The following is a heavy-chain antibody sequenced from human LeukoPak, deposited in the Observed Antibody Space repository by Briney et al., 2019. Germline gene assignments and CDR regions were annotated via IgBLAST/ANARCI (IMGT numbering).Heavy chain of an antibody. CDR3: ARASGPFDY. D-gene: IGHD3-10*01. Sequence: PGGSLRLSCVASGFMFSVYGMHWVRQAPGKGLEWVAVIWNDGSNKYYADSVKGQFTISRDNSKNTLYLQMNSLRAEDTAVYSCARASGPFDYWGQGTLVPVSS. CDR1: GFMFSVYG. J-gene: IGHJ4*02. CDR2: IWNDGSNK. V-gene: IGHV3-33*01.